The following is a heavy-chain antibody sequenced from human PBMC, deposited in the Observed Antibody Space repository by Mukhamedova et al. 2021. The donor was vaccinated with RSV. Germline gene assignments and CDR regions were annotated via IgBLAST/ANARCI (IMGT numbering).Heavy chain of an antibody. Sequence: GGTTEYAASVKGRFTISRDDSKSIAYLQMNSLKTEDTAVYYCTSPYDFWSGYYFDYWGQGTLVTVPS. D-gene: IGHD3-3*01. J-gene: IGHJ4*02. CDR2: GGTT. V-gene: IGHV3-49*02. CDR3: TSPYDFWSGYYFDY.